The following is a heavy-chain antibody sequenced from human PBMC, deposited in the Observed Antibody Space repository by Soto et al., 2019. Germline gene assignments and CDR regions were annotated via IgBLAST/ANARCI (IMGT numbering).Heavy chain of an antibody. CDR1: GGTFSSYA. D-gene: IGHD6-13*01. J-gene: IGHJ6*02. CDR2: IIPIFGTA. Sequence: QVQLVQSGAEVKKPGSSVKVSCKASGGTFSSYAISWVRQAPGQGLEWMGGIIPIFGTANYAQKFQGRVTIPVDKSTSTADIELGSLRSEATAGHYCAIGLTGYSSSWHYGMDVWGQGTTVTVSS. CDR3: AIGLTGYSSSWHYGMDV. V-gene: IGHV1-69*06.